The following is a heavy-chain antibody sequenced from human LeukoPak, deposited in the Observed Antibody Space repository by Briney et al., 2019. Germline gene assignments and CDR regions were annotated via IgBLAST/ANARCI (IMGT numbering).Heavy chain of an antibody. D-gene: IGHD2-2*01. J-gene: IGHJ6*03. V-gene: IGHV3-23*01. CDR3: AKRGNPAVGHHYLDV. Sequence: PGGSLRLSCAASGFAFSTYAMSWVRQAPGKGLEWVSTVGGDGDTTSYADSVKGRFTISRDNSMHTLYLQMNSLTAEDTAVYYCAKRGNPAVGHHYLDVWGKGTTVSVSS. CDR1: GFAFSTYA. CDR2: VGGDGDTT.